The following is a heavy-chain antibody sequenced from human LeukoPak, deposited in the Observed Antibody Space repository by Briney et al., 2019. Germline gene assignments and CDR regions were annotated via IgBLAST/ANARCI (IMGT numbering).Heavy chain of an antibody. CDR2: ICSSSSYI. V-gene: IGHV3-21*01. Sequence: PGGSLRLSCAASGFTFSSYSMNWVRQAPGKGLEWVSSICSSSSYIYYADSVKGRFTISRDNAKNSLYLQMNSLRAEDTAVYYCARGGYGDYAEYFQHWGQGTLVTVSS. J-gene: IGHJ1*01. CDR1: GFTFSSYS. CDR3: ARGGYGDYAEYFQH. D-gene: IGHD4-17*01.